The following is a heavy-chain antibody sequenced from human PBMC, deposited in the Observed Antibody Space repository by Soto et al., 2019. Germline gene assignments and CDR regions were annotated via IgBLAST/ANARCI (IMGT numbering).Heavy chain of an antibody. Sequence: NPLETLSLTCTVSGGSVSSDSYYWSWIRQPPGKGLEWIGYIYYSGSTNYNPSLKSRVTISVDTSKNQFSLKLSSVTAADTAVYYCARRVGLRYYYYYYGMDVWGQGTTVTVSS. D-gene: IGHD2-21*01. CDR2: IYYSGST. CDR1: GGSVSSDSYY. CDR3: ARRVGLRYYYYYYGMDV. J-gene: IGHJ6*02. V-gene: IGHV4-61*01.